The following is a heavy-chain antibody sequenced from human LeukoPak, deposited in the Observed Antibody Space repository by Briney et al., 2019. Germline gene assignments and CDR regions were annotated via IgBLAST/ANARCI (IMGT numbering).Heavy chain of an antibody. CDR2: ILSDGSNK. V-gene: IGHV3-30-3*01. J-gene: IGHJ3*02. CDR3: ARDGEHYGDSQNDAFDM. Sequence: PGGSLRLSCAASGFTFSNYAMHWVRQAPGKGLEWVAIILSDGSNKYYADSVKGRFTISRDNSKHTLYLQMNSLRAEDTAVYYCARDGEHYGDSQNDAFDMWGQGTMVTVSS. CDR1: GFTFSNYA. D-gene: IGHD4-17*01.